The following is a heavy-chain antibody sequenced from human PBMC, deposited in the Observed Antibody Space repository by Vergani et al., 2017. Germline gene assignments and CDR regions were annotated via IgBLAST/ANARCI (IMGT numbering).Heavy chain of an antibody. V-gene: IGHV3-15*01. D-gene: IGHD3-10*01. Sequence: EVQLVESGGGLVKPGGSLRLSCAASGFTFSNAWMSWVRQAPGKGLEWVGRIKSKTDGGTTDYAAPVKGRFTISREDSKNTLYLQMNSLKTEDTAVYYCAKDGSGSYYYYYYYYGMDVWGQGTTVTVSS. CDR1: GFTFSNAW. CDR2: IKSKTDGGTT. J-gene: IGHJ6*02. CDR3: AKDGSGSYYYYYYYYGMDV.